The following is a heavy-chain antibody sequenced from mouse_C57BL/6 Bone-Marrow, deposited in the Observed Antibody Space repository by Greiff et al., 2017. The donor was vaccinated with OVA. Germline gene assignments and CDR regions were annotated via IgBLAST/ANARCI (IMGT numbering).Heavy chain of an antibody. D-gene: IGHD1-1*02. Sequence: DVKLVESGGGLVQPGGSLKLSCAASGFTFSDYYMYWVRQTPEKRLEWVAYISNGGGSTYYPDTVKGRFTISRDNAKNTLYLQMSRLKSEDTAMYYCARHGGKGYFDVWGTGTTVTVSS. CDR1: GFTFSDYY. J-gene: IGHJ1*03. CDR2: ISNGGGST. V-gene: IGHV5-12*01. CDR3: ARHGGKGYFDV.